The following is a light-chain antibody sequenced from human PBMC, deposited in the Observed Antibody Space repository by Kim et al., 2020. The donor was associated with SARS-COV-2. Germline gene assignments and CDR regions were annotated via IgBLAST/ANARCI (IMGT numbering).Light chain of an antibody. J-gene: IGKJ2*01. CDR3: QQYDNLPYT. V-gene: IGKV1-33*01. CDR2: DAS. Sequence: STSVGDRVTIACQASQAITYYVNWDQQKPGKAPKILIYDASNLETGVPSRFSGSGSGTDFTFTITSLQSEDIGTYYCQQYDNLPYTFGQGTKLEI. CDR1: QAITYY.